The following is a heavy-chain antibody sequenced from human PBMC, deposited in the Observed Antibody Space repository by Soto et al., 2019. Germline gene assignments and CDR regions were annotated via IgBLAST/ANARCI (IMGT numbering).Heavy chain of an antibody. V-gene: IGHV5-51*01. Sequence: GESLKISCKGSGYSFTSYWIGWVRQMPGKGLEWKGIIYPGDPDTRYSPSFQGQVTISADKSISTAYLQWSSLKASDTAMYYCARHYCSSTSCYPVYYYYYGMDVWGQGTTVTVSS. CDR2: IYPGDPDT. D-gene: IGHD2-2*01. J-gene: IGHJ6*02. CDR1: GYSFTSYW. CDR3: ARHYCSSTSCYPVYYYYYGMDV.